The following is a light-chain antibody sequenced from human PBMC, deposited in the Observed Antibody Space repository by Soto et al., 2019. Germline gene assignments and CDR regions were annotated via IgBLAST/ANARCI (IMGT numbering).Light chain of an antibody. CDR1: SSNIGSNA. CDR3: AAWDDSLNGRV. CDR2: SND. V-gene: IGLV1-44*01. Sequence: QAVVTQPPSASGTPGQRVTISCSGSSSNIGSNAVNWYQQLPGTAPKLLIYSNDQRPSGVPDRFSGSKSGTSASLAISGFQSEDEADYYCAAWDDSLNGRVFGGGTKVTVL. J-gene: IGLJ2*01.